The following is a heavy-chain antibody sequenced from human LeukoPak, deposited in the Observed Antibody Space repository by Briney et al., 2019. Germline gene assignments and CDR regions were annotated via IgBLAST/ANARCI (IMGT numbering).Heavy chain of an antibody. CDR2: IISSGTYA. Sequence: GGSLRLSCAASGFSFSRYSMNWVRQAPGKGLEWVSSIISSGTYAYYADSVKGRFTISRDNAKNSLYLQMNSLRAEDTAVYYCAADSYGYARQGYWGQGTLVTVSS. D-gene: IGHD5-18*01. CDR3: AADSYGYARQGY. CDR1: GFSFSRYS. V-gene: IGHV3-21*04. J-gene: IGHJ4*02.